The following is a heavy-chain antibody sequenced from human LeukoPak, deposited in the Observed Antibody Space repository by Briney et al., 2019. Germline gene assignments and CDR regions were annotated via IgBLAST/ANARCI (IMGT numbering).Heavy chain of an antibody. Sequence: GGSLRLSCAASGFTFSSYTMNWVRQAPGKGLEWVSFISSSSYIYYADSVKGRFTNSTDNAKNSLHLLMNRLSAEDTAVYYCARSGYSSGWDYWGQGTLVTVSS. V-gene: IGHV3-21*01. D-gene: IGHD6-19*01. CDR1: GFTFSSYT. CDR3: ARSGYSSGWDY. CDR2: ISSSSYI. J-gene: IGHJ4*02.